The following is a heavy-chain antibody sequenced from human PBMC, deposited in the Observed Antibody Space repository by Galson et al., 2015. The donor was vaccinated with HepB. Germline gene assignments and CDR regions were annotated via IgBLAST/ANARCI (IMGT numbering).Heavy chain of an antibody. Sequence: SLRLSCAASGFTFSSYAMSWVRQAPGKGLEWVSAISGSGGSTYYADSVKGRFTISRDNSKNTLYLQMNSLRAEDTAVYYCAKGEVYYYGSGSHPGRFWGQGTLVTVSS. V-gene: IGHV3-23*01. CDR2: ISGSGGST. J-gene: IGHJ4*02. CDR3: AKGEVYYYGSGSHPGRF. CDR1: GFTFSSYA. D-gene: IGHD3-10*01.